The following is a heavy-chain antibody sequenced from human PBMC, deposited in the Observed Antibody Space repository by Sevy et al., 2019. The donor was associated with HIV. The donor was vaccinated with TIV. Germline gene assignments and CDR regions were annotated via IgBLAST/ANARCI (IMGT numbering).Heavy chain of an antibody. J-gene: IGHJ4*02. D-gene: IGHD1-26*01. CDR1: GFTFSGYY. Sequence: GESLKISCAGTGFTFSGYYMGWFRQAPGRGLEWLSYISNSGTTMSDADSVKGRFTISRDNAKNSLFLQMNSLRAEDTAVYYCVRARGSYSFDYWGRGALVTVSS. V-gene: IGHV3-11*01. CDR2: ISNSGTTM. CDR3: VRARGSYSFDY.